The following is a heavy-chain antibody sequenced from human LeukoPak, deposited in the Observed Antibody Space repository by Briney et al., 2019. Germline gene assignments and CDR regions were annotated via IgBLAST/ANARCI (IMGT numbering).Heavy chain of an antibody. V-gene: IGHV1-46*01. D-gene: IGHD1-26*01. Sequence: ASVKVSCKASGYTFTSYYMHWVRQAPGQGLEWMGMLNPSGGSTNYAQKFQGRVTMTRDTSTSTVYLELSSLRSEDTAVYYCAGVLVGAIGNYFDYWGQGTLVTVSS. CDR2: LNPSGGST. J-gene: IGHJ4*02. CDR3: AGVLVGAIGNYFDY. CDR1: GYTFTSYY.